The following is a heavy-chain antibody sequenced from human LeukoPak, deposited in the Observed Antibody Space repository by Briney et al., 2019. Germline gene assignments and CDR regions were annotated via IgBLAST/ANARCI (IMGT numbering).Heavy chain of an antibody. V-gene: IGHV3-23*01. J-gene: IGHJ4*02. CDR3: AKEPLRSSYAYSLDY. Sequence: GGSLILSCAASGFTFSSYAMSWVRQAPGKGLEWVSAISGSGGSTYYADSVKGRFTISRDNSKNTLYLQMNSLRAEDTAVYYCAKEPLRSSYAYSLDYWGQGTLVTVSS. CDR2: ISGSGGST. CDR1: GFTFSSYA. D-gene: IGHD5-18*01.